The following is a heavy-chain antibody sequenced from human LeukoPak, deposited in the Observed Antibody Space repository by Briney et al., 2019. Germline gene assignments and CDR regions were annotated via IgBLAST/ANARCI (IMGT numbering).Heavy chain of an antibody. D-gene: IGHD6-19*01. Sequence: PSETLSLTCTVSGGSISSSSYYWGWIRQPPGKGLEWIGSSYYSGSTYYNPSLKSRVTISVDTSKNQFSLKLSSVTAADTAVYYCASPRTRYSSGYNWFDPLGQGTLVTVSS. CDR3: ASPRTRYSSGYNWFDP. CDR2: SYYSGST. V-gene: IGHV4-39*01. CDR1: GGSISSSSYY. J-gene: IGHJ5*02.